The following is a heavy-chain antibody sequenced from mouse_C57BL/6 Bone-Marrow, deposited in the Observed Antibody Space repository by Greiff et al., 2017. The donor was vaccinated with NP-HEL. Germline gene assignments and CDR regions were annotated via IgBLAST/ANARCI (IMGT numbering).Heavy chain of an antibody. J-gene: IGHJ1*03. CDR2: SRNKANDYTT. V-gene: IGHV7-1*01. CDR3: ARDHDGLWYFDV. D-gene: IGHD2-3*01. Sequence: EVKVVESGGGLVQSGRSLRLYCATSGFTFSDFYMEWVRQAPGKGLEWIAASRNKANDYTTEYSASVKGRFIVSRDTSQSILYLQMNALRAEDTAIYYCARDHDGLWYFDVWGTGTTVTVSS. CDR1: GFTFSDFY.